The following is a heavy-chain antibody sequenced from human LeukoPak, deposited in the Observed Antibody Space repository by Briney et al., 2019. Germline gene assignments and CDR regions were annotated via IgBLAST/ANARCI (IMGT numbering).Heavy chain of an antibody. CDR3: AKDHPRPSQYYYDSSGYYDY. V-gene: IGHV3-23*01. Sequence: PGGSLRLSCAASGLTFSSYAMSWVRQAPGKGLEWVSAISGSGGSTYYADSVKGRFTISRDNSKNTLYLQMNSLRAEDTAVYYCAKDHPRPSQYYYDSSGYYDYWGQGTLVTVSS. J-gene: IGHJ4*02. CDR2: ISGSGGST. D-gene: IGHD3-22*01. CDR1: GLTFSSYA.